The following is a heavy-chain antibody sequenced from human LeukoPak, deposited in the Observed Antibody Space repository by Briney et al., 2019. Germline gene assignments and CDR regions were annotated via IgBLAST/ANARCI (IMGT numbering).Heavy chain of an antibody. Sequence: GGSLRLSCAASGFTFSSYAMSWDRQAPGKGLEWVSAISGSGGSTYYADSVKGRFTISRDNSKNTLYLQMNSLRAEDTAVYYCAKDRMYSSSWYIAWGQGTLVTVSS. J-gene: IGHJ4*02. V-gene: IGHV3-23*01. CDR3: AKDRMYSSSWYIA. CDR1: GFTFSSYA. CDR2: ISGSGGST. D-gene: IGHD6-13*01.